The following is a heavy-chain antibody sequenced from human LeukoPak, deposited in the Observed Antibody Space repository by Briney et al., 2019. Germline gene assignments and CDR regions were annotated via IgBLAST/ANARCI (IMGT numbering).Heavy chain of an antibody. Sequence: SVKVSCKASGGTFSSYAISWARQAPGQGLEWVGGIIPIFGTANYAQKFQGRVTITADESTSTAYMELSSLRSEDTAVYYCARAGRRMIVVVNPYYYYYGMDVWGQGATVTVSS. V-gene: IGHV1-69*13. CDR3: ARAGRRMIVVVNPYYYYYGMDV. CDR1: GGTFSSYA. J-gene: IGHJ6*02. D-gene: IGHD3-22*01. CDR2: IIPIFGTA.